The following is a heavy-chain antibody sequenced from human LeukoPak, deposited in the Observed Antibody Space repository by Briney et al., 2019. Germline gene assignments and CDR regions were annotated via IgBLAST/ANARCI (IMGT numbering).Heavy chain of an antibody. CDR3: ARDRRSVTTGDAFDI. CDR1: GFTVSSNY. D-gene: IGHD4-17*01. CDR2: IYSGGST. V-gene: IGHV3-53*01. J-gene: IGHJ3*02. Sequence: GGSLRLSCAASGFTVSSNYMSWVRQAPGKGLEWVSVIYSGGSTYYADSVKGRFTISRDNSKNTLYLQMNGLRAEDTAVYYCARDRRSVTTGDAFDIWGQGTMVTVSS.